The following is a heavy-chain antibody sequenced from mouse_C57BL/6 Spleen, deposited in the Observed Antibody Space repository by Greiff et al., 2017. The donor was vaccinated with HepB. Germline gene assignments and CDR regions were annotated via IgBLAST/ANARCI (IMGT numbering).Heavy chain of an antibody. J-gene: IGHJ4*01. CDR2: IWSGRST. CDR3: ARDAVYAMDY. CDR1: GFSLTSYG. Sequence: QVQLQQSGPGLVQPSQSLSITCTVSGFSLTSYGVHWVRQSPGKGLEWLGVIWSGRSTDYNAAFISRLSISKDNSKSQVFCKMNSLQADDTAIYYCARDAVYAMDYWGQGTSVTVSS. V-gene: IGHV2-2*01.